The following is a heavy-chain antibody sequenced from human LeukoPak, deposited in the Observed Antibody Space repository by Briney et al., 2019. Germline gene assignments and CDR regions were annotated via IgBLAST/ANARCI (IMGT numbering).Heavy chain of an antibody. D-gene: IGHD3-22*01. V-gene: IGHV4-61*02. CDR2: IYTSGST. Sequence: SQTLSLSCTVSGGSLSSGSYYWSWIGQPAGKGLEWIGRIYTSGSTNYNPSLKSRVTISVDTSKNQFSLKLSSVTAADTAVYYCARAHYYDSSGYYPPAFDIWGQGTMVTVSS. CDR3: ARAHYYDSSGYYPPAFDI. CDR1: GGSLSSGSYY. J-gene: IGHJ3*02.